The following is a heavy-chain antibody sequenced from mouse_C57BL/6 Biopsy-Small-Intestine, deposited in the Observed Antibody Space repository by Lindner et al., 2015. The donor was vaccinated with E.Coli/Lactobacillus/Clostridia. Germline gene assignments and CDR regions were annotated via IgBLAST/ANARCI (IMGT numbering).Heavy chain of an antibody. CDR1: GYPFISYG. D-gene: IGHD3-2*02. CDR2: ISAYNGRT. J-gene: IGHJ4*01. V-gene: IGHV1-85*01. CDR3: ARAQGSSFEGFDP. Sequence: SVKVSCKASGYPFISYGISWVRQAPGQGLEWMAWISAYNGRTKYAQKFQGRVTMNTDASMSTVYMELTSLRSDDTAVYYCARAQGSSFEGFDPWGQGTLVTVSS.